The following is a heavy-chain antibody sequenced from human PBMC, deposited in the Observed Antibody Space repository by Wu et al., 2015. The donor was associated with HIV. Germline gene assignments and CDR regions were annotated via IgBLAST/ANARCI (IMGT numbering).Heavy chain of an antibody. CDR1: GDTFSSFG. V-gene: IGHV1-69*12. CDR3: ARDPSMVRGTKAFDF. D-gene: IGHD3-10*01. CDR2: IIPIFATV. J-gene: IGHJ3*01. Sequence: QVKLMQSGAEVKKPGSSVKVSCKSSGDTFSSFGISWVRQAPGQGLEWMGGIIPIFATVNFAPKFQDRLTLTADESTRTVFMELSSLTYEDTAIYFCARDPSMVRGTKAFDFWGQGTMVTGLF.